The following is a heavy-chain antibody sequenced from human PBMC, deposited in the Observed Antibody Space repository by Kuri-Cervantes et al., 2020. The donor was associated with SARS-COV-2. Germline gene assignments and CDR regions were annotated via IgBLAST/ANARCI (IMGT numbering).Heavy chain of an antibody. CDR2: INPNSGGT. D-gene: IGHD3-3*01. V-gene: IGHV1-2*04. CDR1: GYTFTGYY. CDR3: ARGPGLRFLEWEDPFDY. J-gene: IGHJ4*02. Sequence: ASVKVSCKASGYTFTGYYMHWVRQAPGQGLEWMGWINPNSGGTNYAQKFQGWVTMTRDTSISTAYMELSGLRSEDTAVYYCARGPGLRFLEWEDPFDYWGQGTLVTVSS.